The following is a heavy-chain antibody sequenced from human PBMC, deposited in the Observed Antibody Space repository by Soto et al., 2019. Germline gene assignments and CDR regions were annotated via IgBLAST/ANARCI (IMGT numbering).Heavy chain of an antibody. Sequence: GGSLRLSCSASGFMFSDYAMHWVRQAPGKGLEWVATVSSDGNRKYYATSVKGRFAISKDKSMGTLFLQMDSLGADDTAVYYCAKVQTSGRGPPFVCDTWAQGTMVTVS. CDR1: GFMFSDYA. CDR2: VSSDGNRK. J-gene: IGHJ3*02. V-gene: IGHV3-30*18. D-gene: IGHD6-19*01. CDR3: AKVQTSGRGPPFVCDT.